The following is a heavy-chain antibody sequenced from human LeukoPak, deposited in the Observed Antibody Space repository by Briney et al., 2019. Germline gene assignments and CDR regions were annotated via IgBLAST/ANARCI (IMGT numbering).Heavy chain of an antibody. J-gene: IGHJ4*02. V-gene: IGHV3-48*02. D-gene: IGHD2-2*01. CDR2: IGTSTTTI. CDR1: GFTFSSYS. CDR3: ARDFHYAFDY. Sequence: PGGSLRLSCAASGFTFSSYSMNWVRQAPGKGLEWVSYIGTSTTTISYADSVKGRFTVSRDNAKNSLYLQVNSLRDEDTAVYYCARDFHYAFDYWGQGTLVTVSS.